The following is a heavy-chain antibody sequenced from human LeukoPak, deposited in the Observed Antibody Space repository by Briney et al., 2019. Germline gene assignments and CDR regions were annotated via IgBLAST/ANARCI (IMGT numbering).Heavy chain of an antibody. CDR2: ISISSSTI. CDR1: GFTFSSFG. Sequence: GGSLRLSCAASGFTFSSFGMNWVRQAPGKGLEWISYISISSSTIYYADSVKGRFTISRDISKNAVYLQMNSLRAEDTAVYYCARDSYGDANFDSWGQGTLVTVSS. CDR3: ARDSYGDANFDS. V-gene: IGHV3-48*01. D-gene: IGHD4-17*01. J-gene: IGHJ4*02.